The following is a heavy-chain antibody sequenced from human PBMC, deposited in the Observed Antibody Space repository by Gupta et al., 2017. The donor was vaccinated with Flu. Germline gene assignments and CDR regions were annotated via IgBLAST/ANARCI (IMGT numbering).Heavy chain of an antibody. Sequence: QVQLQESGPGLVQPSQTLSLTCTVSGGYISSGSYYWRWIRHPAGKGLEWIGRIYTSGSTNYNPSLKSRVTISVDTSKNQFSLKLSSVTAADTAVYYCARYSSSSWPLEPFQLTTYSYGMDVWGQGTTVTVSS. CDR3: ARYSSSSWPLEPFQLTTYSYGMDV. D-gene: IGHD6-13*01. CDR1: GGYISSGSYY. J-gene: IGHJ6*02. V-gene: IGHV4-61*02. CDR2: IYTSGST.